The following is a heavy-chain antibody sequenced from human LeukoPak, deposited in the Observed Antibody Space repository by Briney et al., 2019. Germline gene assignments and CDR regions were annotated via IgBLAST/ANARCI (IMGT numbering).Heavy chain of an antibody. Sequence: ASVKVSCKASGYTFTSYYMHWVRQAPGQGLEWMGIINPSGGSTSYAQKFQGRVTMTRDTSTSTVYMELSSLRSEDTAVYYCAIVEEGYCSGGSCYPLDYWGQGTLVTVSS. CDR3: AIVEEGYCSGGSCYPLDY. J-gene: IGHJ4*02. CDR1: GYTFTSYY. V-gene: IGHV1-46*01. D-gene: IGHD2-15*01. CDR2: INPSGGST.